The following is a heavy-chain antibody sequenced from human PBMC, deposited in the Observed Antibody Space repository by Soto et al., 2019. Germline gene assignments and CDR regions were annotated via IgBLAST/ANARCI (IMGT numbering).Heavy chain of an antibody. CDR3: ARGDVRYYCSGSSSFDA. Sequence: ASVKVSCKTSGYTFSSYVVNWVRQAPGQSLEWLGWISGGNGYTKYSQRYQGRVTITRDTSATTAYLELSSLTSEDTSVYYCARGDVRYYCSGSSSFDAWGHGTQLTVSS. CDR1: GYTFSSYV. CDR2: ISGGNGYT. V-gene: IGHV1-3*01. D-gene: IGHD3-10*01. J-gene: IGHJ5*01.